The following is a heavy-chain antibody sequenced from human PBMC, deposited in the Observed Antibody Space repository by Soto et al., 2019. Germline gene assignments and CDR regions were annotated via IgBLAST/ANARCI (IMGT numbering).Heavy chain of an antibody. CDR3: ARGEDYYYFYGMDV. D-gene: IGHD1-26*01. CDR2: ISYDGSNK. CDR1: GFTFSSYG. J-gene: IGHJ6*02. Sequence: GGSLRLSCAASGFTFSSYGMHWVRQAPGKGLEWVAVISYDGSNKYYADSVKGRFTISRDNSKNTLYLQMNSLSAEDTAIYYCARGEDYYYFYGMDVWGQGTTVTVSS. V-gene: IGHV3-30*03.